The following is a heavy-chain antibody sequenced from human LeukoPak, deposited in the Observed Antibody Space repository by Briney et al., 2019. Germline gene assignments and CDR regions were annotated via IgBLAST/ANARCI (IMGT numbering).Heavy chain of an antibody. CDR2: IYSGGST. CDR3: ARGLGYCTSTTCLLPFDY. V-gene: IGHV3-53*01. J-gene: IGHJ4*02. CDR1: GFTVSTYY. Sequence: PGGSLRLSCAASGFTVSTYYMTWVRQAPGEGLECVSVIYSGGSTYYADSVKGRFTVSRDNSKNTLYLQMNSLRAEDTAMYYCARGLGYCTSTTCLLPFDYWGQGTLVTVSS. D-gene: IGHD2-2*01.